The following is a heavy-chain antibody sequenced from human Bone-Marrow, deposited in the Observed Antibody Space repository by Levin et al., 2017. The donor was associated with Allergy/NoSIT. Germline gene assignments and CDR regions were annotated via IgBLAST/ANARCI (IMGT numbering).Heavy chain of an antibody. V-gene: IGHV3-15*07. CDR2: SKSKAYGGTV. J-gene: IGHJ6*02. Sequence: GGSLRLSCAASGFDFSNVWMNWVRQVTGKGLEWVGRSKSKAYGGTVDYAEPVKGRFIISRDDWKNTLYLQMSSLKTEDTGIYFCTTVRVAPTYYHGMDVWGHGTSVTVSS. D-gene: IGHD2-15*01. CDR3: TTVRVAPTYYHGMDV. CDR1: GFDFSNVW.